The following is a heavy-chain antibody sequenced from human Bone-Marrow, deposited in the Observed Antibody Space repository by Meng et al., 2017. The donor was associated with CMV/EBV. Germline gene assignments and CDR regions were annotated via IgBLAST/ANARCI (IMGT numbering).Heavy chain of an antibody. J-gene: IGHJ4*02. CDR3: AKSGVAILNY. CDR1: GFTFSSYG. V-gene: IGHV3-30*02. CDR2: IRYDGSNK. Sequence: GESLKISCAASGFTFSSYGMHWVRQAPGKGLEWVAFIRYDGSNKYYADSVKGRFTISRDNSKNTLYLQMNSLRAEDTAVYYCAKSGVAILNYWGQGTLVTFSS. D-gene: IGHD2-21*01.